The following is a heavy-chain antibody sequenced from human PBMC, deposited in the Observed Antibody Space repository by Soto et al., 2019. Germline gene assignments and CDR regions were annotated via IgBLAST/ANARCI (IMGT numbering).Heavy chain of an antibody. V-gene: IGHV4-30-4*01. CDR1: GGSISSGDYY. D-gene: IGHD3-22*01. CDR2: IYYSGST. CDR3: ARDSYDSSGSSGYSFDY. Sequence: QVQLQESGPGLVKPSQTLFLTCTVSGGSISSGDYYWNWIRQPPGKGLEWIGYIYYSGSTYYNPSLTSRVTISVDTSKNQFSLKLSSVTDADTAVYYCARDSYDSSGSSGYSFDYWGQGTLVTVSS. J-gene: IGHJ4*02.